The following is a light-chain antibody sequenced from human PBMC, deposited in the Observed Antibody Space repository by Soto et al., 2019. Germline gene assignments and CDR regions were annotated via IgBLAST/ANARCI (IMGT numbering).Light chain of an antibody. CDR3: HRYNNWPLT. CDR1: QGIGST. Sequence: EIVMTQSPATLSVSPGERATLSCRASQGIGSTLAWYQQKPGQTPRLLIYGASTRATGFPARCSGSGSGTEFTLTNNSLQSEDSEVYYCHRYNNWPLTFGGGTKVEIK. CDR2: GAS. V-gene: IGKV3-15*01. J-gene: IGKJ4*01.